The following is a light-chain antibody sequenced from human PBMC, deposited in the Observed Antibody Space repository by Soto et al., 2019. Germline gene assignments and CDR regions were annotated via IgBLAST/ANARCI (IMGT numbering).Light chain of an antibody. V-gene: IGKV1-39*01. J-gene: IGKJ4*01. Sequence: DIQMTQSPSSLSASVGDRVTITCRASQTIAMYVNWFQQKPGKAPKPLIYTTSSLQSGVPPRFSGSGSETDFTLTISRLQPEDSATYYCQQAYGSPLTFGGGTKVE. CDR2: TTS. CDR1: QTIAMY. CDR3: QQAYGSPLT.